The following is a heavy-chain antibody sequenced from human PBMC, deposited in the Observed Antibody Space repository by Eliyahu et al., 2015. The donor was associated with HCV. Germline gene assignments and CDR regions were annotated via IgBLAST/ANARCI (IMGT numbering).Heavy chain of an antibody. V-gene: IGHV1-46*01. Sequence: QVQLVQSGAEVKRPGASVKVSCGASGYIFTNYNMHWVRQAPGHGLEWMGRINPKSGDARYPQNFQGRVTMTRDTSTSTGYMELSSLTSEDTAIYYCAKDIAVVTSARGLDFWGQGTPVTVSS. D-gene: IGHD2-2*01. CDR1: GYIFTNYN. J-gene: IGHJ4*02. CDR3: AKDIAVVTSARGLDF. CDR2: INPKSGDA.